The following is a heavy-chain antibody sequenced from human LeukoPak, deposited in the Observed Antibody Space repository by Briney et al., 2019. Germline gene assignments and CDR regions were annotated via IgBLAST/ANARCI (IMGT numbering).Heavy chain of an antibody. CDR1: GGSISSGGYY. Sequence: PSETLSLTCTVSGGSISSGGYYWSWIRQHPGKGLEWIGYIYYSGSTYYNPSLKSRVTISVDTSKNQFSLKLSSVTAADTAVYYCARAPSGWYYFDYWGQGTLVTVSS. D-gene: IGHD6-19*01. J-gene: IGHJ4*02. V-gene: IGHV4-31*03. CDR2: IYYSGST. CDR3: ARAPSGWYYFDY.